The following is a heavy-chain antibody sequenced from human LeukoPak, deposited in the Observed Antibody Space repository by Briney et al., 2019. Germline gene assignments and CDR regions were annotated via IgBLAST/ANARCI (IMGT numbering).Heavy chain of an antibody. D-gene: IGHD3-3*01. V-gene: IGHV4-4*07. CDR1: GGSISSYY. Sequence: SETLSLTCTVSGGSISSYYWSWIRQPAGKGLEWIGRIYTSGSTNYNPSLKSRVTMSVDTSKNQFSLKLSFVTAADTAVYYCARDVPVTTIFGVVPHHRYYFDYWGQGTLVTVSS. J-gene: IGHJ4*02. CDR2: IYTSGST. CDR3: ARDVPVTTIFGVVPHHRYYFDY.